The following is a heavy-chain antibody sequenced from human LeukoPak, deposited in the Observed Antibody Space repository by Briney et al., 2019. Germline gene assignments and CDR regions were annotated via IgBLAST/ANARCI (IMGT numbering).Heavy chain of an antibody. V-gene: IGHV5-51*01. J-gene: IGHJ3*02. CDR2: IYPGDSDT. Sequence: GESLKISCKGSGYSFTSYWIGWVRQMPGKGLGWMGIIYPGDSDTRYSPSFQGQVTISADKSISTAYLQWSSLKASDTAMYYCARLYDSSGYYIGGNAFDIWGQGTMVTVSS. CDR1: GYSFTSYW. CDR3: ARLYDSSGYYIGGNAFDI. D-gene: IGHD3-22*01.